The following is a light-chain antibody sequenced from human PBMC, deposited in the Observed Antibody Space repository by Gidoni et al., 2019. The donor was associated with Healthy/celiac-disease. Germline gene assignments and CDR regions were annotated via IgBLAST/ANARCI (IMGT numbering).Light chain of an antibody. CDR3: QSADSSGNAV. Sequence: SSALTQPPSVSVSPGQTARITCSGDALPKQYAYWYQQKPGRAPVLVIYKDSERPSGIPERFSGSSSGTTVTLTISGVQAEDEADYYCQSADSSGNAVFGGGTQLTVL. J-gene: IGLJ7*01. CDR1: ALPKQY. V-gene: IGLV3-25*02. CDR2: KDS.